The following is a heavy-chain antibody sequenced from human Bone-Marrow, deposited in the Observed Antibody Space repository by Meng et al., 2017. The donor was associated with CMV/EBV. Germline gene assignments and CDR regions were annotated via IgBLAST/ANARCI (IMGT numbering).Heavy chain of an antibody. CDR2: INPNSGGT. D-gene: IGHD3-22*01. Sequence: ASVKVSCKASGYTFTGYYIHWVRQAPGQGLEWMGWINPNSGGTNYAQKFQGRVTMTRDTSISTAYMELSRLRSDDTAVYYCARPNYNYDSSGYFDYWGQGTLVTVSS. CDR3: ARPNYNYDSSGYFDY. CDR1: GYTFTGYY. V-gene: IGHV1-2*02. J-gene: IGHJ4*02.